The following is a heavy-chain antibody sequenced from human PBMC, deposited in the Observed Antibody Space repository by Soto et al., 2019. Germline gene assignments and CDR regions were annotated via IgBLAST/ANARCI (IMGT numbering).Heavy chain of an antibody. D-gene: IGHD3-22*01. Sequence: GGSLRLSCAASGFTFSSYAMSWVRQAPGKGLEWVSAISGSGGSTYYADSVKGRFTISRDNSKNTLYLQMNSLRAEDTAVYYCAKALDSRDGYNWIDYWGQGTLVTVSS. J-gene: IGHJ4*02. V-gene: IGHV3-23*01. CDR1: GFTFSSYA. CDR3: AKALDSRDGYNWIDY. CDR2: ISGSGGST.